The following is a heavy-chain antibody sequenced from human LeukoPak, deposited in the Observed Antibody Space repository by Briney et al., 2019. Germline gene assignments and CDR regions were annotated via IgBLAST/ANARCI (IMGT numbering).Heavy chain of an antibody. D-gene: IGHD2-2*02. J-gene: IGHJ5*02. Sequence: PSETLSLTCTVSGGSISSYYWSWIRQPAGKGLEWIGRIYTSGSTNYNPSLKSRVTMSVDTSKNQFSLKLSSVTAADTAEYYCARESESIVVVPAAIQISNWFDPWGQGTLVTVSS. CDR2: IYTSGST. CDR1: GGSISSYY. CDR3: ARESESIVVVPAAIQISNWFDP. V-gene: IGHV4-4*07.